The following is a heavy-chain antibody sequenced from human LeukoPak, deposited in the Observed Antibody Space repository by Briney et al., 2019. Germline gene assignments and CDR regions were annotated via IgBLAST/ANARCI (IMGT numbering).Heavy chain of an antibody. CDR2: ISSSSSYI. CDR3: ARGPVVPAAIGAFDI. D-gene: IGHD2-2*01. CDR1: GFTFSSYS. J-gene: IGHJ3*02. V-gene: IGHV3-21*01. Sequence: AGGSLRLYCAASGFTFSSYSMNWVRQAPGKGLEWVSSISSSSSYIYYADSVKGRFTISRDNAKNSLYLQMNSLRAEDTAVYYCARGPVVPAAIGAFDIWGQGTMVTVSS.